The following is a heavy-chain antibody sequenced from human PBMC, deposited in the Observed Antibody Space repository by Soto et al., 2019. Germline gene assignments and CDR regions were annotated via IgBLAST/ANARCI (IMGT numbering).Heavy chain of an antibody. Sequence: QVQLVESGGGVVQPGRSLRLSCAASGFTFSSYGMHWVRQAPGKGLEWVAVIWYDGSNKYYADSVKGRFTISRDNSKNTLYLQMNSLRAEDTAVYYCAREQGGIAAAGHTRDYWGQGTLVTVSS. CDR3: AREQGGIAAAGHTRDY. CDR1: GFTFSSYG. J-gene: IGHJ4*02. D-gene: IGHD6-13*01. CDR2: IWYDGSNK. V-gene: IGHV3-33*01.